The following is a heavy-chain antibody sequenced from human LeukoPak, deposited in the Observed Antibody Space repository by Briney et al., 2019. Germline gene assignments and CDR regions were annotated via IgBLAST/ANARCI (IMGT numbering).Heavy chain of an antibody. D-gene: IGHD3-22*01. J-gene: IGHJ4*02. CDR3: ARLINYYDSSGYSGTSPTFDY. V-gene: IGHV4-39*07. CDR1: GGSISSSSYY. CDR2: IYYSGST. Sequence: PSETLSLTCTVSGGSISSSSYYWGWIRQPPGKGLEWIGSIYYSGSTYYNPSLKSRVTISVDTSKNQFSLKLSSVTAADTAVYYCARLINYYDSSGYSGTSPTFDYWGQGALVTVSS.